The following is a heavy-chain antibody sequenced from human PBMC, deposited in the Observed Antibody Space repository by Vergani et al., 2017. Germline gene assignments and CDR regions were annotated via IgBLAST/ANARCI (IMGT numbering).Heavy chain of an antibody. CDR3: ARDRYYYGMDV. V-gene: IGHV3-7*01. CDR1: GFTFSSYW. Sequence: EVQLVESGGGLVKPGGSLRLSCAASGFTFSSYWMSWVRQAPGKGLEWVANIKQEGSEKYYVDSVKGRFTISRDNAKNSLYRQMNSLRAEDTAVYYCARDRYYYGMDVWGQGTTVTVSS. CDR2: IKQEGSEK. J-gene: IGHJ6*02.